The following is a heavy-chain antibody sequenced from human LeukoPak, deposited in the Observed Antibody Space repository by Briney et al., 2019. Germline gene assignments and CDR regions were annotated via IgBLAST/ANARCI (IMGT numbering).Heavy chain of an antibody. D-gene: IGHD5-18*01. CDR1: GFTFSSYG. J-gene: IGHJ4*02. Sequence: GGSLRLSCAASGFTFSSYGMHWVRQAPGKWLEWVAVIWYDGSNKYYADSVKGRFTISRDNSKNTLYLQMNSLRAEDTAVYYCAKVKYSYGSGIVDYWGQGTLVTVSS. V-gene: IGHV3-33*06. CDR3: AKVKYSYGSGIVDY. CDR2: IWYDGSNK.